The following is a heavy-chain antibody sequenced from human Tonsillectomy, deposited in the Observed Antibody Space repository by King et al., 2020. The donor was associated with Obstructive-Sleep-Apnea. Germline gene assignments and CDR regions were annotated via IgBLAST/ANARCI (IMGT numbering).Heavy chain of an antibody. V-gene: IGHV1-18*04. CDR1: GYIFTSYG. CDR3: ARNPYSTGWYSGWIDY. CDR2: ISAYNGNT. J-gene: IGHJ4*02. Sequence: QLVQSGAEVKKPGASVKVSCKASGYIFTSYGISWVRQAPGQGLEWMGWISAYNGNTNYAQKFQGRVTMTTDTSTSTAYMELRSLRSDDTAVYYCARNPYSTGWYSGWIDYWGQGTLVTVSS. D-gene: IGHD6-19*01.